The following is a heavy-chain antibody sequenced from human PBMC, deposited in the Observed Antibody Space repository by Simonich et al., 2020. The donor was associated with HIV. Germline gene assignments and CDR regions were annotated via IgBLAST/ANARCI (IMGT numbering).Heavy chain of an antibody. V-gene: IGHV4-34*01. Sequence: QVQLQQWGAGLLKPSETLSLTCAVYGGSFSGYYWGWIRQPPGKGLEWIGEINHSGSTKYNPSRKGRVTISVDTSKNQFSRKLSAVTAADTAVYYCASHYGGNHLNWFDPWGQGTLVTVSS. CDR1: GGSFSGYY. CDR2: INHSGST. J-gene: IGHJ5*02. CDR3: ASHYGGNHLNWFDP. D-gene: IGHD2-15*01.